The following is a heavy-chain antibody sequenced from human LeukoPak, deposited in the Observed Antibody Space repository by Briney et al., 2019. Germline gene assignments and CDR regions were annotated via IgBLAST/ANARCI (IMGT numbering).Heavy chain of an antibody. Sequence: AGGSLRLSGAASGFTVSSNYMSWVRQAPGKGLEWVSVIYSGGSTYYADSVKGRFTISRDNSKNTLYLQMNSLRAEDTAVYYCARDGNYYDSSGSITLDYWGQGTLVTVSS. CDR2: IYSGGST. J-gene: IGHJ4*02. V-gene: IGHV3-66*02. D-gene: IGHD3-22*01. CDR3: ARDGNYYDSSGSITLDY. CDR1: GFTVSSNY.